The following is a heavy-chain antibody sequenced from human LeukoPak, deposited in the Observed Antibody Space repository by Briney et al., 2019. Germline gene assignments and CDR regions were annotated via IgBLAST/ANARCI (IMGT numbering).Heavy chain of an antibody. J-gene: IGHJ4*02. Sequence: GGSLRLSCAASGFTFSSYWMSWVRQAPGKGLEWVANIKEDGREKFYVDSVRGRFTISRDNAKNSLYLQMNSLRAEDTAVYYCARDRWGYSYGGDWGQGNLVTVSS. V-gene: IGHV3-7*01. D-gene: IGHD5-18*01. CDR3: ARDRWGYSYGGD. CDR1: GFTFSSYW. CDR2: IKEDGREK.